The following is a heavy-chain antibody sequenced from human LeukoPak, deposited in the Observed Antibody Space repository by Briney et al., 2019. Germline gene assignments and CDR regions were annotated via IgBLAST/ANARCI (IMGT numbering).Heavy chain of an antibody. CDR3: AKEYSYGSPFDY. Sequence: GGSLRLSCAASGFTFSSYGMHWVRQAPGKGLEWVAVISYDGSNKYYADSVKGRFTISRDNSKNTLYLQMNSLRAEDTAVYYCAKEYSYGSPFDYWGQGTLVTVSS. J-gene: IGHJ4*02. V-gene: IGHV3-30*18. D-gene: IGHD5-18*01. CDR2: ISYDGSNK. CDR1: GFTFSSYG.